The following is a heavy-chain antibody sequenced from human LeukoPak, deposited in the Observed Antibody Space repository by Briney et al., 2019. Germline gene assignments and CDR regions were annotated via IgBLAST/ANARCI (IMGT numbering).Heavy chain of an antibody. Sequence: ASVKVSCKASGYTFTSYGISWVRQAPGQGLEWMGWISAYNGNTNYAQKLQGRVTMTTDTSTSTAYMELRSLRSDDTAVYYCARSIRGGVGPYYYYMDVWGKGTTVTVSS. CDR2: ISAYNGNT. V-gene: IGHV1-18*01. CDR3: ARSIRGGVGPYYYYMDV. D-gene: IGHD2-8*02. CDR1: GYTFTSYG. J-gene: IGHJ6*03.